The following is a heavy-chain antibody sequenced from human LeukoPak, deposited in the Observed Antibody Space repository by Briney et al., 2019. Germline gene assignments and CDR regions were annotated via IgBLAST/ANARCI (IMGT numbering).Heavy chain of an antibody. Sequence: ASVKVSCKASGYTFTGYYMHWVRQAPGQGLEWMGWINPNSGGTNYAQKFQGRVTMTRDTSISTAYMELSSLRSEDTAVYYCARDDSSANGLGAFDIWGQGTMVTVSS. CDR2: INPNSGGT. CDR3: ARDDSSANGLGAFDI. D-gene: IGHD3-22*01. J-gene: IGHJ3*02. CDR1: GYTFTGYY. V-gene: IGHV1-2*02.